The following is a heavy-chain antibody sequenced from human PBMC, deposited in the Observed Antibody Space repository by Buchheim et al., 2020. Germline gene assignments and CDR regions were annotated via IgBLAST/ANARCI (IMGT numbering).Heavy chain of an antibody. CDR3: AREGRSPDTAMVTRARLWYFDL. Sequence: QVQLVQSGAEVKKPGASVKVSCKASGYTFTSYYMHWVRQAPGQGLEWMGIINPSGGSTSYAQKFQGRVTMTRDTSTSTVYMELSSLRSEDTAVYYCAREGRSPDTAMVTRARLWYFDLWGRGTL. CDR2: INPSGGST. V-gene: IGHV1-46*03. J-gene: IGHJ2*01. CDR1: GYTFTSYY. D-gene: IGHD5-18*01.